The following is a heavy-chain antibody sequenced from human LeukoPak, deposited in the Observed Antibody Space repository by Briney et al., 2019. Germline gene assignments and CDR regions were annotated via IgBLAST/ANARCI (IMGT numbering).Heavy chain of an antibody. J-gene: IGHJ4*02. Sequence: PSETLSLTCAVYGGSFSGYYWSWIRQPPGKGLEWIGEINHSGSTNYNPALKSRVTISVYTSKNQFSLKLSSVTAADTAVYYCAMTRWWELFFDYWGQGTLVTVSS. CDR3: AMTRWWELFFDY. V-gene: IGHV4-34*01. D-gene: IGHD2-15*01. CDR2: INHSGST. CDR1: GGSFSGYY.